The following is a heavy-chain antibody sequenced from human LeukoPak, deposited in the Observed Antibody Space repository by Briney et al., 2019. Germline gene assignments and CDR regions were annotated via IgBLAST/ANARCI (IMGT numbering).Heavy chain of an antibody. Sequence: PETRSLTCTVSGGSFSTYYWNWIRQPAGKGLEWIGHIQIGGSTSYNPSLKSRVTMSLDTSKNQFSLKLSSVTAADTAVYYCARGDYFDPWGKGTLVTVSS. J-gene: IGHJ5*02. V-gene: IGHV4-4*07. D-gene: IGHD4-11*01. CDR1: GGSFSTYY. CDR2: IQIGGST. CDR3: ARGDYFDP.